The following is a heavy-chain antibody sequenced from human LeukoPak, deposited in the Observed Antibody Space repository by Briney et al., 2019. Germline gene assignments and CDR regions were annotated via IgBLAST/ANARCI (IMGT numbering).Heavy chain of an antibody. CDR3: ARLQVHCGGDCYTRWFDP. CDR1: GGSVSSYY. V-gene: IGHV4-59*08. CDR2: IYYSGST. Sequence: SETLSLTCTVSGGSVSSYYWSWIRQPPGKGLEWIAYIYYSGSTKYNPSLKSRVTISLDRSKNQFSLKLRSVTAADTAVYYCARLQVHCGGDCYTRWFDPWGQGTMVTVSS. J-gene: IGHJ5*02. D-gene: IGHD2-21*02.